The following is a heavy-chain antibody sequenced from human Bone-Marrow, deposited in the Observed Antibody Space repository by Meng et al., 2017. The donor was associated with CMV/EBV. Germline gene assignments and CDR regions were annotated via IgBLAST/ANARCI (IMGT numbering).Heavy chain of an antibody. V-gene: IGHV4-34*01. D-gene: IGHD3-10*01. CDR3: ARVRGYYGSGSYYRQAYFDY. CDR1: FSGYY. J-gene: IGHJ4*02. Sequence: FSGYYWSWIRQPPGKGLEWIGEINHSGSTNYNPSLKSRVTISVDTSKNQFSLKLSSVTAADTAVYYCARVRGYYGSGSYYRQAYFDYWGQGTLVTVSS. CDR2: INHSGST.